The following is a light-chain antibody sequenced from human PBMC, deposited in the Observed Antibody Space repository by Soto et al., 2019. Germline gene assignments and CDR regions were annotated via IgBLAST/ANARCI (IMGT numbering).Light chain of an antibody. J-gene: IGLJ1*01. Sequence: QSVLTQPASVCGSPGQSITISCTGTISDVGGYNSVSWYRQDPGKAPKLMIYDVTNRPSGVSNRFSGSKSGNTASLTISGLQAEDEADYYCSSFTSSITYVFGTGTKVTVL. V-gene: IGLV2-14*01. CDR2: DVT. CDR3: SSFTSSITYV. CDR1: ISDVGGYNS.